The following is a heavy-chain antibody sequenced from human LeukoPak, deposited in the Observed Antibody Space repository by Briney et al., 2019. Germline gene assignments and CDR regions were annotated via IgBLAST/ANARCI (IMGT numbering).Heavy chain of an antibody. D-gene: IGHD3-10*01. CDR1: GYTFTSYG. V-gene: IGHV1-18*01. J-gene: IGHJ5*02. CDR3: ARDRKYGSGSYSNWFDP. CDR2: ISAYNGNT. Sequence: ASVKVSCKASGYTFTSYGISWVRQAPGQGLEWMGWISAYNGNTNYAQKLQGRVTMTTDTSTSTAYMELRSLRFDDTAVYYCARDRKYGSGSYSNWFDPWGQGTLVTVSS.